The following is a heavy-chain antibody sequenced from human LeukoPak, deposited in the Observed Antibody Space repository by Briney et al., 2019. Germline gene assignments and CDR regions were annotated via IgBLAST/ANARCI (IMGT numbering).Heavy chain of an antibody. Sequence: SETLSLTCAVSGYSISSGYYWGWIRQPPGKGLEWIGSNYHSGSTYYNPSLKGRVTRAVDTSKNQFSPKPSSVTAADTAVYYCARSIAAAGTLGWRFPTFVDYWGQGTLVTVSS. CDR2: NYHSGST. D-gene: IGHD6-13*01. CDR3: ARSIAAAGTLGWRFPTFVDY. CDR1: GYSISSGYY. V-gene: IGHV4-38-2*01. J-gene: IGHJ4*02.